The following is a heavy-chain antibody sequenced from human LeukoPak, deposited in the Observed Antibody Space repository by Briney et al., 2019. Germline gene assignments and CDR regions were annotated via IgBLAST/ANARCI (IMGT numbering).Heavy chain of an antibody. CDR3: ARDRTILTGDAFDI. CDR2: IIPIFGTA. D-gene: IGHD3-9*01. J-gene: IGHJ3*02. CDR1: GGTFSSYA. V-gene: IGHV1-69*01. Sequence: SVKVSCKASGGTFSSYAISWVRQAPGQGLAWMGGIIPIFGTANYAQKFQGRVTITADESTSTAYMELSSLRSEDTAVYYCARDRTILTGDAFDIWGQGTMVTVSS.